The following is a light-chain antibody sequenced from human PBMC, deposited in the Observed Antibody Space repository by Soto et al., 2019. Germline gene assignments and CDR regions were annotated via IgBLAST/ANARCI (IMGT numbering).Light chain of an antibody. CDR3: QHYNNWPPDT. CDR2: GAS. V-gene: IGKV3-15*01. J-gene: IGKJ2*01. CDR1: QSVSSN. Sequence: EIVMTQSPATLSVSPGERATLSCRASQSVSSNFAWYQQKPGQAPRLLIYGASTRATGIPARFSGGGSGTEFTLTISSLQSEDFAVYYCQHYNNWPPDTFGQGTKVEMK.